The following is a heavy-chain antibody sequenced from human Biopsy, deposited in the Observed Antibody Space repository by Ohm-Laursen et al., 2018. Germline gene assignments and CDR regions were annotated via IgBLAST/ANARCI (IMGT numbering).Heavy chain of an antibody. J-gene: IGHJ3*01. CDR3: ARLNSGTYDASDL. D-gene: IGHD1-26*01. CDR1: GFAFNLYE. Sequence: SLRLSCAAPGFAFNLYEMNWVRQAPGKGMEWISYIYGGGSPVFYADSVKGRFTISRDNAQNSLYLHMNSLRAEDTAVYYCARLNSGTYDASDLWGQGTMVSVSS. CDR2: IYGGGSPV. V-gene: IGHV3-48*03.